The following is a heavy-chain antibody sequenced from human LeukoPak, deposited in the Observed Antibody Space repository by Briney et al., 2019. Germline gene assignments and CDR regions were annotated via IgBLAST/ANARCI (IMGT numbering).Heavy chain of an antibody. J-gene: IGHJ4*02. CDR3: ARDRGGSSGWYTFNY. Sequence: GRSLRLSCAASGFTFSSYGMHWVRQAPGKGLEWVAVIWYDGSNKYYADSVKARFTISRDNSKNTLYLQMNSLRAEDTAVYYGARDRGGSSGWYTFNYWGQGTLVTVSS. CDR1: GFTFSSYG. V-gene: IGHV3-33*01. D-gene: IGHD6-19*01. CDR2: IWYDGSNK.